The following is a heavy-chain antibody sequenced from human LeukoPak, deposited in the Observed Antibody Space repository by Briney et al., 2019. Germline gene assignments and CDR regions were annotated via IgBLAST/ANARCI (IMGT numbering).Heavy chain of an antibody. CDR1: GFTFSSYW. D-gene: IGHD2-21*02. CDR2: INSDGSST. J-gene: IGHJ1*01. Sequence: GGCLRLSCAASGFTFSSYWMHWVRQAPGKGLVWVSRINSDGSSTSYADSVKGRYTISRDNAKNTPYLQMNSLRAEDTAVYYWARGVEVVTATDAEYFQHWGQGTLVTVSS. V-gene: IGHV3-74*01. CDR3: ARGVEVVTATDAEYFQH.